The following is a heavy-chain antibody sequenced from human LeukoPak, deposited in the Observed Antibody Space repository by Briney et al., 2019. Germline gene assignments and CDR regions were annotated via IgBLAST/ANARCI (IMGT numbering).Heavy chain of an antibody. Sequence: GGSLRLSCVASGFTFGSCAMDWVRQAPGTGLEWVSVVSGGGDITYYADSVKGRFTISRDNSKNTLYLQMNSLTVEDTAVYYCAKKQCGSSSCPIDYWGQGTLVTVSS. J-gene: IGHJ4*02. CDR1: GFTFGSCA. D-gene: IGHD2-2*01. CDR3: AKKQCGSSSCPIDY. CDR2: VSGGGDIT. V-gene: IGHV3-23*01.